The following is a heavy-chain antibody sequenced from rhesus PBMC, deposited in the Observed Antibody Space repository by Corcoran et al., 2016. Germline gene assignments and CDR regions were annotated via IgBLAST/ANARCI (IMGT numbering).Heavy chain of an antibody. Sequence: QVQLQESGPGLVRPSETLSLTCAVSGDSISGSYWTWFRQPPGPGREWIGRMYGGLGRTDYNPSLKGRVTISTDTSKNQFSLQMNSVTAADTAVYFCARRPKTGGDRFDVWGPGLLVTVSS. CDR1: GDSISGSY. D-gene: IGHD3-34*01. V-gene: IGHV4-160*01. CDR2: MYGGLGRT. CDR3: ARRPKTGGDRFDV. J-gene: IGHJ5-1*01.